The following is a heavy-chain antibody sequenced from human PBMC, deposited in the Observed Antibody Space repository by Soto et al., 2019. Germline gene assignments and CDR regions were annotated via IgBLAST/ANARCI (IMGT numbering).Heavy chain of an antibody. CDR1: GYTFTSYA. D-gene: IGHD6-19*01. V-gene: IGHV7-4-1*01. CDR2: INTNTGNP. J-gene: IGHJ5*02. Sequence: QVQLVQSGSELKKPGASVKVSCKASGYTFTSYAMNWVRQAPGQGLEWMGWINTNTGNPTYAQGFTGRFVFSLDTSVSTVYLQICSLKAEDTAVYYCARSIAVAGFNWFDPWGQGTLVTVSS. CDR3: ARSIAVAGFNWFDP.